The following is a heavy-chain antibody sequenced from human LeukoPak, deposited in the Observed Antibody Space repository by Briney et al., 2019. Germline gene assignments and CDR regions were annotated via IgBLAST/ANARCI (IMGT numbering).Heavy chain of an antibody. Sequence: ASVKVSCKASGGTFSSYAISWVRQAPGQGLEWMGGIIPIFGTANYAQKFQGRVTITTDESTSTAYMELSSLRSEDTAVYYCARGSSSSFDGYYYYMDVRGKGTTVTVSS. CDR1: GGTFSSYA. CDR2: IIPIFGTA. D-gene: IGHD6-13*01. V-gene: IGHV1-69*05. J-gene: IGHJ6*03. CDR3: ARGSSSSFDGYYYYMDV.